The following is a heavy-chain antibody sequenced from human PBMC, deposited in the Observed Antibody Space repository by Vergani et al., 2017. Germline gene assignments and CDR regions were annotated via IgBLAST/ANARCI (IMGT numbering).Heavy chain of an antibody. D-gene: IGHD3-3*01. CDR2: IIPIFGIA. CDR1: GGTFSSYA. V-gene: IGHV1-69*17. J-gene: IGHJ6*02. CDR3: AGFPPSKSGYVTRYYYYGMDV. Sequence: QVQLVQSGAEVKKPGSSVKVSCKASGGTFSSYAISWVRQAPGQGLEWMGGIIPIFGIANYAQKFQGRVTITADKSTSTAYMELSSLRSEDTAVYYCAGFPPSKSGYVTRYYYYGMDVWGQGTTVTVSS.